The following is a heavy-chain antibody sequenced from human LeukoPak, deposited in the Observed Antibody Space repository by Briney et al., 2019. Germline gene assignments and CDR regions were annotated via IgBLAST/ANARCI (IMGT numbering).Heavy chain of an antibody. V-gene: IGHV3-48*03. CDR3: ARDSFIDYDDSMEAFDL. J-gene: IGHJ3*01. CDR1: GFTFSSYE. Sequence: GGSLRLSCAASGFTFSSYEMNWVRQAPGKGLEWVSYISSSGSTIYYADSVKGRFTISRDNAKNSLYLQMNSLRAEDTALYYCARDSFIDYDDSMEAFDLWGQGTLVTVSS. D-gene: IGHD4-17*01. CDR2: ISSSGSTI.